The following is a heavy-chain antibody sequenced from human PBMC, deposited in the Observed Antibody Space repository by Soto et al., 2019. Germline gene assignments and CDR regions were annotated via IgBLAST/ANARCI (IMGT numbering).Heavy chain of an antibody. CDR2: ISGSGGST. Sequence: PGGSLRLSCAASGFTFSSYAMSWVRQAPGKGLEWVSAISGSGGSTYYADSVKGRFTISRDNSRNTLYLQMNSLRAEDTAVYYCAKVRFLEWFVGYYFDYWGQGTLVTVSS. V-gene: IGHV3-23*01. J-gene: IGHJ4*02. CDR1: GFTFSSYA. D-gene: IGHD3-3*01. CDR3: AKVRFLEWFVGYYFDY.